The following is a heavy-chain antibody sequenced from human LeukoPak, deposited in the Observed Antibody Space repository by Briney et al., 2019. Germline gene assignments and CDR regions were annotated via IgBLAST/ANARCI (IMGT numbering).Heavy chain of an antibody. CDR1: GFTFSSYE. D-gene: IGHD3-10*01. Sequence: GGSLRLSCAASGFTFSSYEMNWVRQAPGKGLEWVSYISSSGSTIHYADSVKGRFTISRDNAKNSLYLQMNSLRAEDTAVYYCASVGVTMVRGVIIYYYYGMDVWGQGTTVTVSS. V-gene: IGHV3-48*03. CDR3: ASVGVTMVRGVIIYYYYGMDV. CDR2: ISSSGSTI. J-gene: IGHJ6*02.